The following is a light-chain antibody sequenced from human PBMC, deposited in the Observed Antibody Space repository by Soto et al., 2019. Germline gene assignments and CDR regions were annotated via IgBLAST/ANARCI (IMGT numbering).Light chain of an antibody. J-gene: IGLJ3*02. CDR1: SASVSTSYY. CDR3: VLYMGSGIWV. Sequence: QTVVTQEPSFSVSPGGTVTLTCGLTSASVSTSYYPSWYQQTPGQAPRTLIYNTNIRSSGVPDRFSGSILGNKAALTITGAHADDDSDYYCVLYMGSGIWVFGGGSKLTVL. V-gene: IGLV8-61*01. CDR2: NTN.